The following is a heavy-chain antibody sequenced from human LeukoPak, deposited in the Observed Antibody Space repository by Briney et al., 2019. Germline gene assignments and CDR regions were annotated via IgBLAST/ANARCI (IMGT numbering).Heavy chain of an antibody. CDR2: IRYDGSNK. J-gene: IGHJ6*03. CDR1: GFTFSSYG. Sequence: GGSLRLSCAVSGFTFSSYGMHWVRQAPGKGLEWVAFIRYDGSNKYYADSVKGRFTISRDNSKNTLYLQMNSLRAEDTAVYYCAKDQRGRDRYYYMDVWGKGKMVTVSS. V-gene: IGHV3-30*02. CDR3: AKDQRGRDRYYYMDV.